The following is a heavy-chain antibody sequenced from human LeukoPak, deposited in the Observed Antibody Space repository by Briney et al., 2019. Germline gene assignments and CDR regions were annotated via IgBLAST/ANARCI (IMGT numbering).Heavy chain of an antibody. CDR2: IFHSGST. CDR3: VRDQGDYDTSGYMVKWFDP. D-gene: IGHD3-22*01. CDR1: GGSIISSNW. V-gene: IGHV4-4*02. J-gene: IGHJ5*02. Sequence: PSETLSLTCAVSGGSIISSNWWSWVRQPPGKGLEWIGEIFHSGSTNYNPSLTSRVTISLDKSKNQFSLKLNSVTAADTAVYFCVRDQGDYDTSGYMVKWFDPWGQGTLVAVSS.